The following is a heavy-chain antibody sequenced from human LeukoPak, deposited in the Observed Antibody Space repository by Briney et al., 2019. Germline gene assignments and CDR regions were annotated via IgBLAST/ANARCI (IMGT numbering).Heavy chain of an antibody. D-gene: IGHD5-18*01. CDR3: ATDSYTASDY. Sequence: GGSLRLSCAASGFTFSSYAMHWVRQAPGRGLEWVAVISYDGSNKYYADSVKGRFTVSRDNSKNTLYLQMNSLRAEDTAVYYCATDSYTASDYWGQGTLVTVAA. V-gene: IGHV3-30-3*01. J-gene: IGHJ4*02. CDR1: GFTFSSYA. CDR2: ISYDGSNK.